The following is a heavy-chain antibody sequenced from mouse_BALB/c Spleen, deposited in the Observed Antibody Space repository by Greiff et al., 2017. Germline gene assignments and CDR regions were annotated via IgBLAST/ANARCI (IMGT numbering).Heavy chain of an antibody. CDR1: GYAFTNYL. CDR2: INPGSGGT. V-gene: IGHV1-54*01. CDR3: ARSGTTATWFAY. Sequence: QVQLKQSGAELVRPGTSVKVSCKASGYAFTNYLIEWVKQRPGQGLEWIGVINPGSGGTNYNEKFKGKATLTADKSSSTAYMQLSSLTSDDSAVYFCARSGTTATWFAYWGQGTLVTVSA. D-gene: IGHD1-2*01. J-gene: IGHJ3*01.